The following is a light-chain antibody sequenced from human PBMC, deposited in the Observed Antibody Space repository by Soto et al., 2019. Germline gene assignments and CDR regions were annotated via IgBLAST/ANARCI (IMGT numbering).Light chain of an antibody. Sequence: DIQMTQSPSALSASVGDRVTITCRASQSVFTRLAWYQQKPGKPPKLLIFRASTLQTGVPSRFSGSGSATEFTLTISSLQLYDFAAYYCQQYNSYIYSFGQGTKVEIK. CDR3: QQYNSYIYS. CDR2: RAS. CDR1: QSVFTR. J-gene: IGKJ2*03. V-gene: IGKV1-5*03.